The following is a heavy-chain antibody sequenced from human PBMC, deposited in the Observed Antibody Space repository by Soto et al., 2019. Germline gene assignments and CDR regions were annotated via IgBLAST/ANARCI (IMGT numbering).Heavy chain of an antibody. CDR2: TSYDGSDK. D-gene: IGHD3-16*01. J-gene: IGHJ1*01. CDR3: ARWGTTGGLDV. V-gene: IGHV3-30*19. Sequence: QVQLVESGGGVVQPGTSLRVSCVGSGFTFRSYVIHWARQAPGKGLEWVALTSYDGSDKYYGDSVRGRFTISRDNSRNTVDLQMDNLRLEDTALYYCARWGTTGGLDVWGQGTLVSV. CDR1: GFTFRSYV.